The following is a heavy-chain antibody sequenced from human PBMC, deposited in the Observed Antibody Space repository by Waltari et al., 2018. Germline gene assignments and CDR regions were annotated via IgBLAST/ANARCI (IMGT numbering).Heavy chain of an antibody. Sequence: QLQLQESGPGLVKPSETLSLTCSVSGDSVTSGSYYWGWIRQPPRKGLEWIGLMYYRGSSYSNPALKSRVTISVDTSKNQFSLKLSSVAAADTAVYYCARAFGSGSYAWFDSWGQGTLVTVSS. V-gene: IGHV4-39*01. J-gene: IGHJ5*01. D-gene: IGHD3-10*01. CDR1: GDSVTSGSYY. CDR2: MYYRGSS. CDR3: ARAFGSGSYAWFDS.